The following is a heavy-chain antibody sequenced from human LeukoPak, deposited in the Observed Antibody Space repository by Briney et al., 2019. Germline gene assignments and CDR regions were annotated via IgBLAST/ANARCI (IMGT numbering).Heavy chain of an antibody. CDR2: ISGSGGST. J-gene: IGHJ4*02. V-gene: IGHV3-23*01. D-gene: IGHD2-2*01. CDR1: GFTFSSYA. Sequence: PGGSLRLSCAASGFTFSSYAMSWVCQAPGKGLEWVSAISGSGGSTYYADSVKGRFTISRDNSKNTLYLQMNSLRAEDTAVYYCAKAVVHRRYCSSTSCYSPFDYWGQGTLVTVSS. CDR3: AKAVVHRRYCSSTSCYSPFDY.